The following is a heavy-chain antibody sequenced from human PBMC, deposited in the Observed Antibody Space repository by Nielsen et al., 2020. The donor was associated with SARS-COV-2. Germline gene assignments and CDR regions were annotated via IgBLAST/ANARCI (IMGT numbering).Heavy chain of an antibody. Sequence: SETLSLTCAVYSGSFSGYYWSWIRHPPGKGLEWIGEINHSGSTNYNPSLKSRVTISVDTSKNQFSLKLSSVTAADMAVYYCARVSGDGGGDYWGQGALVTVSS. CDR1: SGSFSGYY. CDR2: INHSGST. CDR3: ARVSGDGGGDY. J-gene: IGHJ4*02. V-gene: IGHV4-34*01. D-gene: IGHD3-16*01.